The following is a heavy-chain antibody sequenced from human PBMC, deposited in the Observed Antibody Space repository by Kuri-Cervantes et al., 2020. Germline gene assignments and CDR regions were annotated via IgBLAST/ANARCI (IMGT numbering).Heavy chain of an antibody. Sequence: SETLSLTCAVYGGSFSGYYWSWIRQPPGKGLEWIGEINHSGSTNYNPSLKSRVTISVDTSKNQFSLKLSSVNAADTAVYYCARGGYSYGYYFDYWGKGTLVTVSS. J-gene: IGHJ4*02. V-gene: IGHV4-34*01. CDR3: ARGGYSYGYYFDY. D-gene: IGHD5-18*01. CDR2: INHSGST. CDR1: GGSFSGYY.